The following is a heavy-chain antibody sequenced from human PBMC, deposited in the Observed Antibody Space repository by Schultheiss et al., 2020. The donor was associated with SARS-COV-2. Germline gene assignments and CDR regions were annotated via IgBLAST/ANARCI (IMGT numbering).Heavy chain of an antibody. D-gene: IGHD5-12*01. CDR1: GGSISSYY. Sequence: SQTLSLTCTVSGGSISSYYWSWIRQPPGKGLEWIGYIYYSGSTNYNPSLKSRVTISVDTSKNQISLKLSSVTAADTAVYYCARDTHVALYYYGMDVWGQGTTVTVSS. CDR2: IYYSGST. CDR3: ARDTHVALYYYGMDV. J-gene: IGHJ6*02. V-gene: IGHV4-59*01.